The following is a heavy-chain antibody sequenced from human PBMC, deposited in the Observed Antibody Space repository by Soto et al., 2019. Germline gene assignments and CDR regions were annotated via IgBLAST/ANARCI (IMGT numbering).Heavy chain of an antibody. D-gene: IGHD3-10*01. J-gene: IGHJ4*02. CDR3: ARDRDDYGSGNYYNRSGF. Sequence: QVQLVQSGAEVKKPGSSVKVSCKASGGIFSTYTISWLRQATGQGLEWMGGSIAIFGTPNYAQRCQGRVTITADESTSTAYMELSRLRSEDTAVYYCARDRDDYGSGNYYNRSGFWGQGTLVTVSS. CDR2: SIAIFGTP. CDR1: GGIFSTYT. V-gene: IGHV1-69*01.